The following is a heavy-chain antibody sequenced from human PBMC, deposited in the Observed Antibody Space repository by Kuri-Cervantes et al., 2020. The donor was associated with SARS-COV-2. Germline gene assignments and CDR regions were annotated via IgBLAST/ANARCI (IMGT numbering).Heavy chain of an antibody. J-gene: IGHJ6*02. Sequence: SETLSLTCAVYGGSFSGYYWSWIRQPPGKGLEWIGEINHSGSTNYNPSLKSRVTISVDTSKNQFSLKLSTMTAADTAVYYCARGRDKRYSSGSYYYYGMDVWGQGTTGTVSS. CDR3: ARGRDKRYSSGSYYYYGMDV. D-gene: IGHD6-19*01. CDR2: INHSGST. V-gene: IGHV4-34*01. CDR1: GGSFSGYY.